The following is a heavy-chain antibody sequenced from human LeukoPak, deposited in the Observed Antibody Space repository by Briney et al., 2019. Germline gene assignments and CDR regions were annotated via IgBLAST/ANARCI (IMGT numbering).Heavy chain of an antibody. Sequence: SETLSLTCTVSGGSISSSSYVWVWIRQPPGKGLEWIATISYTGNTYYNASLKSRVTISVDTSKNQFSLKLSSVTAADTAVYYCARTARGWNSRWFDPWGQGTLVTVSS. CDR1: GGSISSSSYV. J-gene: IGHJ5*02. V-gene: IGHV4-39*01. D-gene: IGHD1-7*01. CDR3: ARTARGWNSRWFDP. CDR2: ISYTGNT.